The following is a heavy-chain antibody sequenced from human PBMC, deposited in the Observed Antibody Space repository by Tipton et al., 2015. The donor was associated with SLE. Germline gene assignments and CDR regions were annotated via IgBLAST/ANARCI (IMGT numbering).Heavy chain of an antibody. D-gene: IGHD6-19*01. CDR3: ARRGWVDAFDI. CDR1: GGAISTFY. Sequence: TLSLTCTVSGGAISTFYWSWIRQSAGKGLEWIGRIYSSGRTNYNPSLKSRVTVSVDTSRKQFSLKLTSVTAADTAVYYCARRGWVDAFDIWGQGTMVIVSS. J-gene: IGHJ3*02. CDR2: IYSSGRT. V-gene: IGHV4-4*07.